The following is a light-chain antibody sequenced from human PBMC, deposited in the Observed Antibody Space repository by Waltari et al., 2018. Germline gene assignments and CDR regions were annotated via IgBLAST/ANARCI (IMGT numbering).Light chain of an antibody. Sequence: QSVLTQPPSASGTPGQRVTISCSGSTSNIGRNYVSRYQQFPGTAPKLLVYRNNERPSGVPDRISGSKSGTSASLAISGLRSEDEADYYCATWDGSLTAWVFGGGTKVTVL. CDR2: RNN. J-gene: IGLJ3*02. CDR1: TSNIGRNY. V-gene: IGLV1-47*01. CDR3: ATWDGSLTAWV.